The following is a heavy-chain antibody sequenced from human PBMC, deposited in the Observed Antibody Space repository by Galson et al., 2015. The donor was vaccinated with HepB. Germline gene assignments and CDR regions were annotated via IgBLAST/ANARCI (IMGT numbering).Heavy chain of an antibody. CDR2: ISAYNGNT. V-gene: IGHV1-18*01. CDR3: ARVAGVVVTFDAFDI. Sequence: SVKVSCKASGYTFTSYGISWVRQAPGQGLEWMGWISAYNGNTNYAQKLQGRVTMTTDTSTSTAYMELRSLRSDDTAVYYCARVAGVVVTFDAFDIWGQGTMVTVSS. D-gene: IGHD3-22*01. CDR1: GYTFTSYG. J-gene: IGHJ3*02.